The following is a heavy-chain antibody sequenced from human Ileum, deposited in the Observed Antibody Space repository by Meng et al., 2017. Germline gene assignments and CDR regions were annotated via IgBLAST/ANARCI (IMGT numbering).Heavy chain of an antibody. J-gene: IGHJ6*02. D-gene: IGHD3-10*01. CDR2: IKQDGSEK. V-gene: IGHV3-7*01. CDR1: GFTFSSYW. Sequence: GESLKISCAASGFTFSSYWMSWVRQAPGKGLEWVANIKQDGSEKYYVDSVKGRFTISRDNAKNSLYLQMNSLRAEDTAVYYCARVSDYYGSGSYYKYYYYYGMNVWGQGTTVTVSS. CDR3: ARVSDYYGSGSYYKYYYYYGMNV.